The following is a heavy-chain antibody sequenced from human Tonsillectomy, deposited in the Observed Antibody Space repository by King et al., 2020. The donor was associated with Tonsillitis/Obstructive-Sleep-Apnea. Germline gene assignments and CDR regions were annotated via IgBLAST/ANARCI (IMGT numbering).Heavy chain of an antibody. Sequence: VQLVESGGGVVQPGRSLRLSCAASGVTFSRYAMHWVRQAPGKGLEGVGVISFDGSNQYYADSVKVRFTISRDNSKNTQYLQMNSLRGEDTAVYYCAKELEEGGQGLTTDWFDPWGQGTLVTVSS. J-gene: IGHJ5*02. V-gene: IGHV3-30*18. D-gene: IGHD4-11*01. CDR2: ISFDGSNQ. CDR1: GVTFSRYA. CDR3: AKELEEGGQGLTTDWFDP.